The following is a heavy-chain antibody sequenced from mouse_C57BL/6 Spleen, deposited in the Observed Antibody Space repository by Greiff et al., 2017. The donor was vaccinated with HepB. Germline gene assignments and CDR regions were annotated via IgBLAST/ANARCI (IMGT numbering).Heavy chain of an antibody. Sequence: QVQLQQPGAELVKPGASVKLSCKASGYTFTSYWMQWVKQRPGQGLEWIGEIDPSDSYTNYNQKFKGKATLTVDTSSSTAYMQLSSLTSEDSAVYYGARWDYGSSLDYWGQGTTLTVSS. CDR2: IDPSDSYT. V-gene: IGHV1-50*01. CDR1: GYTFTSYW. D-gene: IGHD1-1*01. CDR3: ARWDYGSSLDY. J-gene: IGHJ2*01.